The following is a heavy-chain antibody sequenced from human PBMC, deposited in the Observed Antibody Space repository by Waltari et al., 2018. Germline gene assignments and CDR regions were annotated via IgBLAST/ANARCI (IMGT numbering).Heavy chain of an antibody. D-gene: IGHD2-21*01. CDR1: GFTSSSYD. Sequence: EMRLVESGGDLVQPGGSLRLSCAASGFTSSSYDFHWVRQTAGSREWVSAIGVLGDTYYSASVKGRFTISRENARNSLYLQMDSLGVGDTAIYYCAREYCGSGNCPGGWYFDLWGRGTLVTVSS. CDR3: AREYCGSGNCPGGWYFDL. J-gene: IGHJ2*01. CDR2: IGVLGDT. V-gene: IGHV3-13*01.